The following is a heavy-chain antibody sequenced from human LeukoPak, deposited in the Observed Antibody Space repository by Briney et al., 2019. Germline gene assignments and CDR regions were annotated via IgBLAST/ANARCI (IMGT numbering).Heavy chain of an antibody. V-gene: IGHV3-30-3*01. CDR3: AKDALYCSSTSCSRMDV. D-gene: IGHD2-2*01. J-gene: IGHJ6*02. Sequence: GGSLRLSCAASGFTFSSYAMHWVRQAPGKGLEWVAVISYDGSNKYYADSVKGRFTISRDNSKNTLYLQMNSLRAEDTAVYYCAKDALYCSSTSCSRMDVWGQGATVTVSS. CDR1: GFTFSSYA. CDR2: ISYDGSNK.